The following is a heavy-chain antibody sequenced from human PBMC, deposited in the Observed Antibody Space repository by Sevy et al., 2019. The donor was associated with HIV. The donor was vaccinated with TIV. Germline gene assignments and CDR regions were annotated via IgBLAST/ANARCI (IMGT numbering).Heavy chain of an antibody. V-gene: IGHV4-39*01. Sequence: SDTLSLTCTVSGGSISSSSYYWGWIRQPPGKGLEWIGSIYYSGSTHYNPSLKSRVTISVDTSKNQVSLKLSSVTAADTAVYYCAVITIFGVVTDNWFDPWGQGTRVTVSS. CDR3: AVITIFGVVTDNWFDP. J-gene: IGHJ5*02. D-gene: IGHD3-3*01. CDR1: GGSISSSSYY. CDR2: IYYSGST.